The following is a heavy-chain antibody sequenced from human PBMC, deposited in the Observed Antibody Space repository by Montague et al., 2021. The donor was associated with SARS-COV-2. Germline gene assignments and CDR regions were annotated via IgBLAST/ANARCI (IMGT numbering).Heavy chain of an antibody. CDR1: GFTFSFYW. V-gene: IGHV3-7*01. D-gene: IGHD6-13*01. CDR2: IKQDGSEK. CDR3: ARVPSSSWYFEY. Sequence: SLRLSCAASGFTFSFYWMSRVRQAPGKGLEWVANIKQDGSEKYYVDSVEGRFTISRDNAKNSLYLQMNSLRAEDTAVYCCARVPSSSWYFEYWGQGTLVTVSS. J-gene: IGHJ4*02.